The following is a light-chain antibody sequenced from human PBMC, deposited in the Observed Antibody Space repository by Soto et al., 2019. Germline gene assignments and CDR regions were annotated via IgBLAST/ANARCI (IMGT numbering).Light chain of an antibody. Sequence: DIQMTQSPSSLSASVGDRVTITCRASQSVSSWLAWYQQKPGRAPKLLIYRASSLESGVPSTFSGSGSGTEFTLTINSLQAEDCATYYCQQYNSYSPLTFGGGTKVDIK. CDR2: RAS. V-gene: IGKV1-5*03. J-gene: IGKJ4*01. CDR3: QQYNSYSPLT. CDR1: QSVSSW.